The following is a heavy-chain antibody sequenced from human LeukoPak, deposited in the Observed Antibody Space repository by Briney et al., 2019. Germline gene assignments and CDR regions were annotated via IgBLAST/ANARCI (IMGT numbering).Heavy chain of an antibody. D-gene: IGHD3-9*01. Sequence: ASVNVSCKASGYTFTSYGISWVRQAPGQGLEWMGRISAYNGNTNYAQKLQGRVTMTTDTSTSTAYMELRSLRSDDTAVYYCARAVLRYFDWLFLGNYYYGMDVWGQGTTVTVSS. J-gene: IGHJ6*02. V-gene: IGHV1-18*01. CDR3: ARAVLRYFDWLFLGNYYYGMDV. CDR1: GYTFTSYG. CDR2: ISAYNGNT.